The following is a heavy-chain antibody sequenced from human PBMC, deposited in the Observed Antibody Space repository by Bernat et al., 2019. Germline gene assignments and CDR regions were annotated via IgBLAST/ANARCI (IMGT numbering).Heavy chain of an antibody. CDR3: AREAAYDFWSGVDY. V-gene: IGHV1-18*01. J-gene: IGHJ4*02. CDR2: ISPYNGNT. Sequence: QVQLVQSGVEVRRPGASVKVSYKASGYTFTSYDFSWVRQAPGQGLEWMGWISPYNGNTNYAQKFQGRVTMTTATSTSTVYMELRSLRSDDTAVYYCAREAAYDFWSGVDYGGQGTLVTVSS. D-gene: IGHD3-3*01. CDR1: GYTFTSYD.